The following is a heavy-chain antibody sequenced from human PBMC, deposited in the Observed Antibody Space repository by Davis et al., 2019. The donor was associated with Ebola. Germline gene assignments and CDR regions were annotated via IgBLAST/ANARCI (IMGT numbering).Heavy chain of an antibody. J-gene: IGHJ6*02. V-gene: IGHV3-7*03. CDR2: ISRDGNDK. CDR1: GFSFSRFY. Sequence: PGGSLRLSCAASGFSFSRFYMTWVRQAPGKGLEWLARISRDGNDKYYVDFVKGRITISRDNAKNSLFLQMNSLGADDTAVYYCARNGHYYAMDVWGQGTTVTVS. CDR3: ARNGHYYAMDV.